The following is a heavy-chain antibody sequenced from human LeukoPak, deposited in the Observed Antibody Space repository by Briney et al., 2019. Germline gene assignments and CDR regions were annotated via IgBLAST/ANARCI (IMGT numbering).Heavy chain of an antibody. CDR3: ARGRSIDRGTNYYGTDV. Sequence: GGSLRLSCTASGFPFSDYDMHWVRHATGKGLEWVAGIGTSGDTYYAGSVKGRFTISREDAKNSVYPQMNSLRAGDTAVYYCARGRSIDRGTNYYGTDVWGQGTTVTVSS. V-gene: IGHV3-13*04. J-gene: IGHJ6*02. CDR1: GFPFSDYD. D-gene: IGHD3-10*01. CDR2: IGTSGDT.